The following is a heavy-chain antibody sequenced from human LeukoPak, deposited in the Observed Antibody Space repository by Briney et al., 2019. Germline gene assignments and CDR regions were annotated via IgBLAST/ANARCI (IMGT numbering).Heavy chain of an antibody. CDR3: AKDDCIAVAGGGLYYFDY. Sequence: PGGSLRLSCAASGFTFSSYAMSWVRQAPGKGLEWVSAISGSGGSTYYADSVRGRFTISRDNSKNTLYLQMNSLRAEDTAVYYCAKDDCIAVAGGGLYYFDYWGQGTLVTVSS. D-gene: IGHD6-19*01. V-gene: IGHV3-23*01. CDR1: GFTFSSYA. CDR2: ISGSGGST. J-gene: IGHJ4*02.